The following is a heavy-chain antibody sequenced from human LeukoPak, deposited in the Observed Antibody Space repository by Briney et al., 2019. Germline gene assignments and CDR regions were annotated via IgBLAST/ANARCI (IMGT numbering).Heavy chain of an antibody. CDR1: GFTFSSYW. CDR2: IKQDGSEK. D-gene: IGHD6-13*01. J-gene: IGHJ1*01. Sequence: QSGGSLRLSCAASGFTFSSYWMSWVRQAPGKGLEWVANIKQDGSEKYYVDSVKGRFTISRDNAKNSLYLQMNSLRAEDTAVYYCARDSGKYSSSSGYFQHWGQGTLVTVSS. V-gene: IGHV3-7*01. CDR3: ARDSGKYSSSSGYFQH.